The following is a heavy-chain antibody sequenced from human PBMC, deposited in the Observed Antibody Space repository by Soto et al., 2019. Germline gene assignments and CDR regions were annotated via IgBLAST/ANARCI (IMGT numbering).Heavy chain of an antibody. CDR3: ARHSGLFFSPIAVAPPGPYYFDY. J-gene: IGHJ4*02. Sequence: AAVKGSCKASGDTFSTYGLTWVRQAPGQGLEWVGGIIPILNTANYAQKLQGRVTITVDEFTSTGYMELTSLRSEDTAVYYCARHSGLFFSPIAVAPPGPYYFDYWGQGTLVTVSS. D-gene: IGHD6-19*01. CDR2: IIPILNTA. V-gene: IGHV1-69*13. CDR1: GDTFSTYG.